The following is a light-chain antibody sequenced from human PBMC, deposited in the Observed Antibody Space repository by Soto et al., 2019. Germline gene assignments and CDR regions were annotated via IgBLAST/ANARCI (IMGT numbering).Light chain of an antibody. CDR1: QSVLYSSNDKNY. Sequence: DIVMTQSPDSLAVSLGERASINCRSNQSVLYSSNDKNYLAWYQQKPGQPPKLLIYWASSRESGVPARFSGSGSGTEYTLTISSLQAEDVAVYYCQQYYSTPFTVAPGTIVEI. CDR2: WAS. V-gene: IGKV4-1*01. CDR3: QQYYSTPFT. J-gene: IGKJ3*01.